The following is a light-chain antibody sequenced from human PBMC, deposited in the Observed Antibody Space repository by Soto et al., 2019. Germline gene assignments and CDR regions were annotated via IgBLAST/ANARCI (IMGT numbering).Light chain of an antibody. V-gene: IGKV1-12*01. CDR1: QFISTW. J-gene: IGKJ2*01. CDR2: GAS. CDR3: QQANSCPYT. Sequence: DIQMTQSPSSVSASVGDRVTITCRASQFISTWLAWYQQKPGKAPNLLIYGASTLHSGVPSRFSGSASGTNFTLTISSLQPEDVATYYCQQANSCPYTFGQGTKLDIK.